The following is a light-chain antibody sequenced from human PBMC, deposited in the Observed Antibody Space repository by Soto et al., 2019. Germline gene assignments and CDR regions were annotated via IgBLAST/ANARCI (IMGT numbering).Light chain of an antibody. CDR2: EVS. V-gene: IGLV2-14*01. CDR3: TSFTSSSTWV. Sequence: QSALTQPASVSGSPGQSITISCTGTSSDVGAYNYVSWYQQHPGKAPKLMIYEVSYRPSGVSDRFSGSKSGYTASLTISELQAEDEADYYCTSFTSSSTWVFGGGTKLTVL. J-gene: IGLJ3*02. CDR1: SSDVGAYNY.